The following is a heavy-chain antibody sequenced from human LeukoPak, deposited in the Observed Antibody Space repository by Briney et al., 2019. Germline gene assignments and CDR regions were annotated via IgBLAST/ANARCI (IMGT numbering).Heavy chain of an antibody. V-gene: IGHV1-2*02. Sequence: GAPVTVSCTSSGYTFTGYYMHWVRQAPGQGLGWMGWINPNSGCTNYAQNFQGRVTMTRDTSISTAYMELSRLRSEDTAVYYCAKASPGLRLFGDFGGRGTLVTVST. CDR3: AKASPGLRLFGDF. CDR1: GYTFTGYY. J-gene: IGHJ1*01. D-gene: IGHD5-12*01. CDR2: INPNSGCT.